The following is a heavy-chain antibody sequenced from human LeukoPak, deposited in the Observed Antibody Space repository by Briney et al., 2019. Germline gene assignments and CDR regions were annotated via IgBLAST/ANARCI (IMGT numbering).Heavy chain of an antibody. J-gene: IGHJ6*04. Sequence: GGSLRLSCAASGFNFSSYAMHWVRQVPGKGLEWVAVIWYDGSNKYYADSVKGRFTISRDNSKNTLYLQMNSLRAEDTAVYYCARVPITMVRGVIKHYYYGMDVWGKGTTVTVSS. V-gene: IGHV3-33*01. CDR1: GFNFSSYA. CDR3: ARVPITMVRGVIKHYYYGMDV. D-gene: IGHD3-10*01. CDR2: IWYDGSNK.